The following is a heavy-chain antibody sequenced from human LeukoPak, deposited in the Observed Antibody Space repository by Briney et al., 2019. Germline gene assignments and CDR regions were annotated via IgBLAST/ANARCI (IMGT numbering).Heavy chain of an antibody. CDR3: ARMIAVAGPYYFDY. CDR2: ISSSSSYT. D-gene: IGHD6-19*01. J-gene: IGHJ4*02. CDR1: GFTFSDYS. Sequence: PGGSLRFSCAASGFTFSDYSMTWVRQAPGKGLEWVSSISSSSSYTYYADSVKGRFTISRDNAKNSLYLQMHSLRAEDTAVYYCARMIAVAGPYYFDYWGQGTLVTVSS. V-gene: IGHV3-21*01.